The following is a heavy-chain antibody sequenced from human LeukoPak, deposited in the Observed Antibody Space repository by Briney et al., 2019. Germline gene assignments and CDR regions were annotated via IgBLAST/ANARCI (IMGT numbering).Heavy chain of an antibody. CDR1: GYSFTSYW. D-gene: IGHD3-22*01. CDR2: IYPGESDT. J-gene: IGHJ6*02. Sequence: GESLKISCKGSGYSFTSYWIGWVRQMPGKGLEGMGIIYPGESDTRYSPSFQGQVTISADKSISTASLQWSSLKASDTAMYYWARQNHYYDSSGYYDYYYGRDVWGQGTTVTVSS. CDR3: ARQNHYYDSSGYYDYYYGRDV. V-gene: IGHV5-51*01.